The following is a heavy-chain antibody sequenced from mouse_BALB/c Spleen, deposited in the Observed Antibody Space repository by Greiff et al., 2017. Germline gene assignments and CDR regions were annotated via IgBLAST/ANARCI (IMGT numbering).Heavy chain of an antibody. CDR2: INPYNGDT. J-gene: IGHJ1*01. V-gene: IGHV1-37*01. Sequence: EVQLVESGPELVKPGASVKISCKASGYSFTGYFMNWVKQSHGKSLEWIGRINPYNGDTFYNQKFKGKATLTVDKSSSTAHMELLSLTSEDSAVYYCGRDDSYRYDSWYFDVWGAGTTVTVSS. CDR1: GYSFTGYF. CDR3: GRDDSYRYDSWYFDV. D-gene: IGHD2-14*01.